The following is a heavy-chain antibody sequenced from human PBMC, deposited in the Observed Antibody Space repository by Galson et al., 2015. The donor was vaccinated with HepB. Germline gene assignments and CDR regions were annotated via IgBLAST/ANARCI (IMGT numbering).Heavy chain of an antibody. V-gene: IGHV3-48*01. D-gene: IGHD4-17*01. CDR1: GFTFSSYA. CDR2: FNSATDTI. Sequence: SLRLSCAASGFTFSSYAMNWVRLPPGKGLEWISYFNSATDTIYYAESVKGRFTITRDYSKNTLFLQMNSLRAEDTALYYCAGRPHGDYPYFDFWGQGTLVTVSS. J-gene: IGHJ4*02. CDR3: AGRPHGDYPYFDF.